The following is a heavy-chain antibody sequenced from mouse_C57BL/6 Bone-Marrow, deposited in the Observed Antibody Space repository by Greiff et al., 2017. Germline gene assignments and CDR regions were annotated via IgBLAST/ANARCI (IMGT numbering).Heavy chain of an antibody. D-gene: IGHD2-3*01. Sequence: EVKLVESGGDLVKPGGSLKLSCAASGFTFSSYGMSWVRQTPDKRLEWVATISSGGSYTYYPDSVKGRFTISRDNAKNTLYLQMSSRKSEDTAMYYSARRGWLLRYWYFDVWGTGTTVTVSS. CDR2: ISSGGSYT. CDR1: GFTFSSYG. J-gene: IGHJ1*03. V-gene: IGHV5-6*02. CDR3: ARRGWLLRYWYFDV.